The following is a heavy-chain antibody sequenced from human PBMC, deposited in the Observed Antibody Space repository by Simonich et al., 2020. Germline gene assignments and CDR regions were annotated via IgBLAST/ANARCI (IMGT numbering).Heavy chain of an antibody. CDR1: GGSISSSSYY. CDR2: IYYSGST. Sequence: QLQLQESGPGLVKPSETLSLTCTVSGGSISSSSYYWGWIRQPPGKGLEWIGSIYYSGSTYYNPSLQGRVTISVDTSKNQFSLKRSSVTAADTAVYYCARHAGFAFDIWGQGTMVTVSS. D-gene: IGHD6-13*01. J-gene: IGHJ3*02. V-gene: IGHV4-39*01. CDR3: ARHAGFAFDI.